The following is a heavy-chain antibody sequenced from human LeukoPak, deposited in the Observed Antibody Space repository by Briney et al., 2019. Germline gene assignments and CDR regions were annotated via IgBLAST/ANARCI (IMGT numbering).Heavy chain of an antibody. CDR1: GFTFSNYA. Sequence: GGSLRLSCAASGFTFSNYAMSWVRQAPGKGLEWVSALSGGGGSTYYADSVKGRFTISRDNSKNTLYLQMNRLRAEDTAVYFCASGSRDGYNYRFDYWGQGTLVTVSS. CDR3: ASGSRDGYNYRFDY. V-gene: IGHV3-23*01. J-gene: IGHJ4*02. CDR2: LSGGGGST. D-gene: IGHD5-24*01.